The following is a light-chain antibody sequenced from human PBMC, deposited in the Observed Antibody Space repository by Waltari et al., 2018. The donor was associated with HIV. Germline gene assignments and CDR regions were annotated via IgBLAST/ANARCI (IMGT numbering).Light chain of an antibody. CDR1: SSDGGGYNY. V-gene: IGLV2-11*01. CDR2: DVS. Sequence: QSALTQPRSVSGSPGQSVTIPCTGTSSDGGGYNYVSWYQQHPTTAPKLTISDVSKRPSGVPDRFSGSKSGNTASLTISGLQAEDEADYYCCSYAGTYTWVFGGGTKLTVL. J-gene: IGLJ3*02. CDR3: CSYAGTYTWV.